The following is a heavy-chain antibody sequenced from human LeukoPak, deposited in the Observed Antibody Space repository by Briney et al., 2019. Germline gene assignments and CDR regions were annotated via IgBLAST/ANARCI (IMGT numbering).Heavy chain of an antibody. J-gene: IGHJ4*02. V-gene: IGHV4-59*01. CDR2: IYYSGST. CDR1: VGSISSYY. Sequence: SETLSLTCTVSVGSISSYYWSWIRQPPGKGLEWIGYIYYSGSTNYNPSLKSRVTISVDTSKNQFSLKLSSVTAADTAVYYCARGGSYLDYWGQGTLVTVSS. CDR3: ARGGSYLDY. D-gene: IGHD1-26*01.